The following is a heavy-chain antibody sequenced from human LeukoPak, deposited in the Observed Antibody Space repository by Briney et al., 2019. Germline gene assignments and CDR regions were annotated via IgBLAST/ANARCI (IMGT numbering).Heavy chain of an antibody. CDR3: AREGGHYYGSGSYTPNFYGMDV. J-gene: IGHJ6*02. D-gene: IGHD3-10*01. CDR1: GFTFNIYA. V-gene: IGHV3-30-3*01. Sequence: GGSLRLSCAASGFTFNIYAIHWVRQAPGKGLEWVAVISFDGINKYYADSVKGRFTNSRDNSKNTLYLQMNSLRAEDTAVYYWAREGGHYYGSGSYTPNFYGMDVWGQGTTVTVSS. CDR2: ISFDGINK.